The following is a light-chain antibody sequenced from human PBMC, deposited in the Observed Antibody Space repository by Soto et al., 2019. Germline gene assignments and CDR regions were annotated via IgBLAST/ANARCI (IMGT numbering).Light chain of an antibody. Sequence: EIVLTQSPGTLSLSPGERATLSCRASQSVSSSYLACYQQKPGQAPRLLIYDASRATGIPDRFSGSGSGTDFTLTITRLEPVDFAVYYCQHNGTSALFGPGTKVDI. CDR2: DAS. J-gene: IGKJ3*01. CDR3: QHNGTSAL. V-gene: IGKV3-20*01. CDR1: QSVSSSY.